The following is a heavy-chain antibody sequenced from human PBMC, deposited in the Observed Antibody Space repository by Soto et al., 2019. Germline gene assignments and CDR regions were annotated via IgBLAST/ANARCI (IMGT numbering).Heavy chain of an antibody. D-gene: IGHD2-2*01. J-gene: IGHJ6*02. CDR2: IYYSGST. CDR1: GGAVSSSSYY. V-gene: IGHV4-61*01. CDR3: ARGYCISTSCYAGDYGMDV. Sequence: QVQLRESGPGLVKPSETLSLTCTVSGGAVSSSSYYWSWIRQPPGKGLEWIGYIYYSGSTKYSPSLKSRVTISVDTSKNQFSLKLNSVTAADTAVYYCARGYCISTSCYAGDYGMDVWGQGTTVTVSS.